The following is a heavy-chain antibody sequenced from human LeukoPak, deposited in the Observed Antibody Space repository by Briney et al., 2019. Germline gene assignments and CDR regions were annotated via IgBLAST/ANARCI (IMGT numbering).Heavy chain of an antibody. CDR1: GGSISSYY. D-gene: IGHD1-26*01. CDR3: ASTIVGATVDAFDI. CDR2: IYYSEST. Sequence: SETLSLTCTVSGGSISSYYWSWIRQPPGKGLEWIGYIYYSESTNYNPSLKSRVTISVDTSKNQFSLKLSSVTAADTAVYYCASTIVGATVDAFDIWGQGTMVTVSS. J-gene: IGHJ3*02. V-gene: IGHV4-59*08.